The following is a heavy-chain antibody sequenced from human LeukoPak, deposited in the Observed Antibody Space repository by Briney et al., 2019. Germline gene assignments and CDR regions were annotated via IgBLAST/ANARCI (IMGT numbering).Heavy chain of an antibody. J-gene: IGHJ4*02. CDR1: GGSISSSSYY. V-gene: IGHV4-39*01. D-gene: IGHD3-10*01. CDR2: IYYSGST. CDR3: ARHYGSGSYLYYFDY. Sequence: SETLSLTCTVSGGSISSSSYYWGWIRQPPGKGLEWIGSIYYSGSTYYNPSLKSRVTISVDTSKNQFSLKLSSVTAADTAVYYCARHYGSGSYLYYFDYWGQGTLVTVSS.